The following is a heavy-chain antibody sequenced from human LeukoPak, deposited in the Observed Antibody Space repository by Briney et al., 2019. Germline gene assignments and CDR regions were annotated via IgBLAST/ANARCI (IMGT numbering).Heavy chain of an antibody. CDR1: GFTVSRNN. CDR2: IYSGDST. V-gene: IGHV3-53*01. J-gene: IGHJ4*02. Sequence: GGSLRLSCAASGFTVSRNNLIWVRQPPGKGLEWVSVIYSGDSTYYAESVQGRFTISRDRTKNTVYLRMNSLRAEDTAVYYCASGGHGGGWSNFEYWGQGTLVTVSS. D-gene: IGHD6-19*01. CDR3: ASGGHGGGWSNFEY.